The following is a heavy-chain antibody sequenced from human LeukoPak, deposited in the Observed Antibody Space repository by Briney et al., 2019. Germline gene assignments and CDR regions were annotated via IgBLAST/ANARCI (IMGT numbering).Heavy chain of an antibody. Sequence: SETLSLTCTVSGGSITSYYWSWIRQPPGKGLEWIGYIHHSGSTKYNPSLNSRVTISVDTSKNQLKLSSVTAADTAVYYCARHMYYYYGMDVWGQGTTVTVSS. J-gene: IGHJ6*02. CDR3: ARHMYYYYGMDV. CDR1: GGSITSYY. CDR2: IHHSGST. V-gene: IGHV4-59*01.